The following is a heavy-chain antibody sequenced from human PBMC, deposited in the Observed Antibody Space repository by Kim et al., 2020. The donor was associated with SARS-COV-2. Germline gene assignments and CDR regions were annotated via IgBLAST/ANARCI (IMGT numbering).Heavy chain of an antibody. V-gene: IGHV3-73*01. CDR1: GFTFSGSA. D-gene: IGHD3-3*01. Sequence: GGSLRLSCAASGFTFSGSAMHWVRQASGKGLEWVGRIRSKANSYATAYAASVKGRFTISRDDSKNTAYLQMNSLKTEDTAVYYCTRPEFLEWLLQPGGMDVWGQGTTVTVSS. CDR3: TRPEFLEWLLQPGGMDV. CDR2: IRSKANSYAT. J-gene: IGHJ6*02.